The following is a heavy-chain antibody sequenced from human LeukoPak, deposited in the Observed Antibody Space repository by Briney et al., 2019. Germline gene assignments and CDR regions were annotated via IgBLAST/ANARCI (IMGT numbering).Heavy chain of an antibody. Sequence: GXSLRLSCAASGFTFSSYSMNWVRQAPGKGVEWVSSISSSSSVISFAASVQPLFTISRDNPKTSLYLQMHRLRAEDTAVYYCAREETYYDYVWGSYRRVFDYWGQGTLVTVSS. CDR1: GFTFSSYS. J-gene: IGHJ4*02. V-gene: IGHV3-21*01. D-gene: IGHD3-16*02. CDR2: ISSSSSVI. CDR3: AREETYYDYVWGSYRRVFDY.